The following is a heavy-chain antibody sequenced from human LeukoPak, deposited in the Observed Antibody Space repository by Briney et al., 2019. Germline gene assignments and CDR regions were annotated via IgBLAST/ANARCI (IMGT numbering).Heavy chain of an antibody. CDR2: ISSSSSYI. D-gene: IGHD6-19*01. CDR3: ARDVLSAYSSGWHTPFDY. Sequence: GGSLRLSCAASGFTFSSYSMNWVRQAPGKGLEWVSSISSSSSYIYYADSVKGRFTISRDNAKNSLYLQMNSLRAEDTAVCYCARDVLSAYSSGWHTPFDYWGQGTLVTVSS. V-gene: IGHV3-21*01. J-gene: IGHJ4*02. CDR1: GFTFSSYS.